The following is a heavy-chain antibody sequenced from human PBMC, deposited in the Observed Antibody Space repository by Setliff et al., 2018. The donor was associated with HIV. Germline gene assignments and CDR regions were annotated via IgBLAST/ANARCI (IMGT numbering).Heavy chain of an antibody. CDR1: GGSFSGYY. CDR2: INHSGST. Sequence: SETLSLTCAVYGGSFSGYYWSWIRQPPGKGLEWIGEINHSGSTNYNPSLKSRVTISVDTSKNQFSPKLSSVTAADTAVYYCARVWRRYYDSSGYYRGNWFDPWGQGTLVTVSS. CDR3: ARVWRRYYDSSGYYRGNWFDP. J-gene: IGHJ5*02. V-gene: IGHV4-34*01. D-gene: IGHD3-22*01.